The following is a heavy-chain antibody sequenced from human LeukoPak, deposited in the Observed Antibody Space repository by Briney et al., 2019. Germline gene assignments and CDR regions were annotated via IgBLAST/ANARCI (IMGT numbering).Heavy chain of an antibody. V-gene: IGHV4-31*03. CDR1: GGSISSGGYS. CDR2: IYYSGST. J-gene: IGHJ6*02. D-gene: IGHD6-19*01. Sequence: PSETLSLTCTVSGGSISSGGYSWSWIRQHPGKGLEWIGYIYYSGSTYYNPSLKSRVTISVDTSKNQFSLKLSSVTAADTAVYYCARVAVVTGYGMDVWGQGTTVTVSS. CDR3: ARVAVVTGYGMDV.